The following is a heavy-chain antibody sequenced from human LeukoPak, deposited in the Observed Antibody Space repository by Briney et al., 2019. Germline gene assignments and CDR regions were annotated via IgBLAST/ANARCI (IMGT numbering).Heavy chain of an antibody. CDR1: GFTFSSYW. Sequence: PGGSLRLSCGASGFTFSSYWMSWVRQAPGKGLEWVASIKQDGSEKYYVDSVKGRFTISRDDAKNSVYVQMNSLRAEDTALYYCAREKPFYDSSGYYYPIAFDYWGQGTLVTVSS. CDR3: AREKPFYDSSGYYYPIAFDY. D-gene: IGHD3-22*01. CDR2: IKQDGSEK. J-gene: IGHJ4*02. V-gene: IGHV3-7*03.